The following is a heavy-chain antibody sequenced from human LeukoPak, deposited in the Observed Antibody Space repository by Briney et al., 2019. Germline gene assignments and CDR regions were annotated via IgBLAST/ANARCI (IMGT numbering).Heavy chain of an antibody. Sequence: ASVKVSRKASGYTFTSYGISWVRQAPGQGLEWMGWISAYNGNTNYAQKLQGRVTMTTDTSTSTAYMELRSLRSDDTAVYYCARARLRYFDWLLSDTDDNWFDPWGQGTLVTVSS. D-gene: IGHD3-9*01. CDR1: GYTFTSYG. J-gene: IGHJ5*02. CDR3: ARARLRYFDWLLSDTDDNWFDP. CDR2: ISAYNGNT. V-gene: IGHV1-18*01.